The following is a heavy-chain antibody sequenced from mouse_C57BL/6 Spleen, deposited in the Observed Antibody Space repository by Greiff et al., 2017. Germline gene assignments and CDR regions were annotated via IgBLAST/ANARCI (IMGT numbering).Heavy chain of an antibody. Sequence: QVQLKESGPELVKPGASVKISCKASGYAFSSSWMNWVKQRPGKGLEWIGRIYPGDGDTNYNGKFKGKATLTADKSSSTAYMQLSSLTSEDSAVYFCARDNYSNLYYFDYWGQGTTLTVSS. CDR2: IYPGDGDT. J-gene: IGHJ2*01. CDR3: ARDNYSNLYYFDY. V-gene: IGHV1-82*01. D-gene: IGHD2-5*01. CDR1: GYAFSSSW.